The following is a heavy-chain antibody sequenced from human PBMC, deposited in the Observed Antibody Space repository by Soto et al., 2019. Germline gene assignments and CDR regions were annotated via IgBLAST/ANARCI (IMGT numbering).Heavy chain of an antibody. V-gene: IGHV4-39*01. CDR2: IYYSGST. CDR3: ATQAVRLSDWYDY. J-gene: IGHJ4*02. CDR1: GGSISSSNYY. Sequence: QLQLQESGPGLVKPSETLSLTCTVSGGSISSSNYYWGWIRQPPGKGLEWIGSIYYSGSTYYNPSLKSRITISVDTSKNQCSLRLSSVTATDTAVYYCATQAVRLSDWYDYWGQGTLVTVSS. D-gene: IGHD6-19*01.